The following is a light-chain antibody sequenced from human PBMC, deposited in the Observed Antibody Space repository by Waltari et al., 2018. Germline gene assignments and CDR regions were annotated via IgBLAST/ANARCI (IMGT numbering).Light chain of an antibody. CDR1: SSDVGRYNF. CDR3: SSLVGSSISVV. Sequence: QSALTQPPSASGSPGQSVTISCTGTSSDVGRYNFVSWYQQHPDKAPKLIIYDVSKRPSGVPDLFSGSKSGNTASLTVSGLQTEDEADYYCSSLVGSSISVVFGGGTKLTVL. V-gene: IGLV2-8*01. CDR2: DVS. J-gene: IGLJ2*01.